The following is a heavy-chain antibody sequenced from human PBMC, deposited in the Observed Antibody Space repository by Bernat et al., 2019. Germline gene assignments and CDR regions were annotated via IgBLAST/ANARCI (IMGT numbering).Heavy chain of an antibody. J-gene: IGHJ6*02. CDR3: ARDLVVVTANDYYYGMDV. CDR1: GFTFSSYG. CDR2: IWYDGSNK. D-gene: IGHD2-21*02. V-gene: IGHV3-33*08. Sequence: QVQLVESGGGVVQPGRSLRLSCAASGFTFSSYGMHWVRQAPGKGLEWVAVIWYDGSNKYYADSVKGRFTISRDNSKNTLYLQMNSLRAEDTAVYYCARDLVVVTANDYYYGMDVWGQGTTVTVSS.